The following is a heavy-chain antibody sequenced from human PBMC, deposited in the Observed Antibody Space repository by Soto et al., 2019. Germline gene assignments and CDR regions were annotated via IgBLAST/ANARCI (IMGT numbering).Heavy chain of an antibody. CDR1: GFAFSTYD. J-gene: IGHJ4*02. CDR2: ISSSSSSI. Sequence: EVQMVVSGGGLVQPGGSLRLSCAASGFAFSTYDMNWVRQAPGKGLEWVSYISSSSSSIYYTDSVKGRFTSSRDNAKNSLYLQMKSLRDEDTAVYYCASGKVVASEMNYFDYWGQGTLVTVSS. D-gene: IGHD2-15*01. V-gene: IGHV3-48*02. CDR3: ASGKVVASEMNYFDY.